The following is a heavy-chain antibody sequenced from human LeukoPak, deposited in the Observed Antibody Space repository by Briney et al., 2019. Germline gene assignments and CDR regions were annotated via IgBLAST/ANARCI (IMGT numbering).Heavy chain of an antibody. CDR2: IYDSGST. CDR1: GGSISSYY. D-gene: IGHD6-19*01. V-gene: IGHV4-59*01. Sequence: SETLSLTCTVSGGSISSYYWSWIRQPPGKGLEWIGYIYDSGSTNYNPSLKSRVTISVDTSKNQFSLKLSSVTAADTAVYYCAREAVAGTSDYFQHWGQGTLVTVSS. J-gene: IGHJ1*01. CDR3: AREAVAGTSDYFQH.